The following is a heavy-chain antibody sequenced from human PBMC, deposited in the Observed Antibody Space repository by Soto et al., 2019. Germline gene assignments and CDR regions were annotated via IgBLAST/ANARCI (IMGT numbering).Heavy chain of an antibody. V-gene: IGHV6-1*01. J-gene: IGHJ4*02. CDR1: GDSVSSNSDA. CDR2: TYYRSKWYY. Sequence: PSQTLSLTCAISGDSVSSNSDAWNWIRQSPSRGLEWLGRTYYRSKWYYDYAVSVKSRITINPDTSKNQFSLHLNSVTPEDTAVYYCARDGGTGDDFWDYWGQGTLVTVSS. CDR3: ARDGGTGDDFWDY. D-gene: IGHD3-3*01.